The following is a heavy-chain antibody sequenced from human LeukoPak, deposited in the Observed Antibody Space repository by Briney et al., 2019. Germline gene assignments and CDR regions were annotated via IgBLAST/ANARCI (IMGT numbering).Heavy chain of an antibody. CDR3: ARASDPYFDY. CDR1: GFTFSSYS. V-gene: IGHV3-21*01. CDR2: VSSSSSYI. Sequence: GGSLRLSCAASGFTFSSYSMNWVRQAPGKGLEWVSSVSSSSSYIYYADSVKGRFTISRDNAKNSLYLQMNSLRAEDTAVYYCARASDPYFDYWGQGTLVTVSS. J-gene: IGHJ4*02.